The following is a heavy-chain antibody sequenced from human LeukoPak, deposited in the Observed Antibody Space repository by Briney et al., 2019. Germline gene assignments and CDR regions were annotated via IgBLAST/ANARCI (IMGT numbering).Heavy chain of an antibody. CDR1: GFTFSSYS. V-gene: IGHV3-21*01. J-gene: IGHJ4*02. CDR2: ISSSSSYI. D-gene: IGHD6-13*01. Sequence: GGSLTLSCAASGFTFSSYSMNWVRQAPGKGLEWVSSISSSSSYIYYADSVKGRFTISRDNAKNSLYLQMNSLRAEDTAVYYCAREGSDSSSWYYFDYWGQGTLVTVSS. CDR3: AREGSDSSSWYYFDY.